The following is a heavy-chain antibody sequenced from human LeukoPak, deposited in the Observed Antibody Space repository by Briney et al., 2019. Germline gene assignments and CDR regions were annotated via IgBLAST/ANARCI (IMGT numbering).Heavy chain of an antibody. CDR3: ARGSGCHGS. D-gene: IGHD6-19*01. V-gene: IGHV4-59*08. Sequence: SETLSLTCSVSGASISSSYWPWIRQPPGKGLEWIGNIHYSGDTNHNPSLKSRVTISLDTSRNQFSLKLSSVTAADTAVYYCARGSGCHGSWGQGTLVTVSS. CDR2: IHYSGDT. J-gene: IGHJ5*02. CDR1: GASISSSY.